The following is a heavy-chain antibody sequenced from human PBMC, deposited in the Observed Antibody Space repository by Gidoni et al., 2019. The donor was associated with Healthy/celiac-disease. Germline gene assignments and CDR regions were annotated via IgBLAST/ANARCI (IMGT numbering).Heavy chain of an antibody. D-gene: IGHD6-19*01. Sequence: EVQLVESGGGLVKPGGSLRLSCAASGFTFSSYSMNWVRQAPGKGLEWVSSISSSSSYIYYADSVKGRFTISRDNAKNSLYLQMNSLSAEDTAVYYCARDSQWLARLFDYWGQGTLVTVSS. CDR1: GFTFSSYS. CDR2: ISSSSSYI. CDR3: ARDSQWLARLFDY. J-gene: IGHJ4*02. V-gene: IGHV3-21*01.